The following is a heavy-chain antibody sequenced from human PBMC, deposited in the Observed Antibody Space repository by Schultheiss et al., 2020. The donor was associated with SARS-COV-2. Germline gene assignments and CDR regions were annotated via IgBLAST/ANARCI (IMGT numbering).Heavy chain of an antibody. CDR2: INPNSGGT. CDR1: GGTFSSYA. J-gene: IGHJ6*02. CDR3: ARVRRDYDFWSSSYFYGMDV. D-gene: IGHD3-3*01. Sequence: ASVKVSCKASGGTFSSYAISWVRQAPGQGLEWMGWINPNSGGTDYAQKFQGWVTMTRDTSISTAYIELSRLRSDDTAVYYCARVRRDYDFWSSSYFYGMDVWGQGTTVTVSS. V-gene: IGHV1-2*04.